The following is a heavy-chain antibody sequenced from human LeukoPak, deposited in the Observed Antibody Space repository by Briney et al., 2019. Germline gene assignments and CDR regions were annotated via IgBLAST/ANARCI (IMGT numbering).Heavy chain of an antibody. CDR1: GYTFTGYQ. CDR2: IDPKYGGT. J-gene: IGHJ4*02. D-gene: IGHD2-2*02. V-gene: IGHV1-2*02. CDR3: AVLSGCTSASCYRGFNY. Sequence: ASVKVSCRASGYTFTGYQMHWVRQAPGQGLEWMGWIDPKYGGTNYAQKFQGRVTMTRDTSITAAYMELNTLKYDDAAVYYCAVLSGCTSASCYRGFNYWGQGTLVTVSS.